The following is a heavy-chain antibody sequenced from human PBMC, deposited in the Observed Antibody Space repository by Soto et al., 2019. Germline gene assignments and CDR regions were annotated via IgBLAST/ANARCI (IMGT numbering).Heavy chain of an antibody. J-gene: IGHJ4*02. Sequence: EVQLVESGGGLVQPGGSLRLSCAASGFTFSSYSMNWVRQAPGKGLEWVSYISSSSSTIYYSDSVKGRFTISRDNAKNCRYRQMNSRRDEDTAVYYCARDQVFSDYGDPYYFDYWGQGTLVTVSS. CDR2: ISSSSSTI. CDR1: GFTFSSYS. CDR3: ARDQVFSDYGDPYYFDY. D-gene: IGHD4-17*01. V-gene: IGHV3-48*02.